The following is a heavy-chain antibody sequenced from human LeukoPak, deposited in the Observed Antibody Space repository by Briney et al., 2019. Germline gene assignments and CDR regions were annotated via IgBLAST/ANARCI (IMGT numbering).Heavy chain of an antibody. Sequence: GGSLRLSCAASGFTFSDHYMSWIRQTPGKGLEWVSYILNSGSTIYYADSVKGRFTISRDNAKNSVYLQMNNLRVEDTAVYFCARGHYGMDVWGQGTTVAVSS. V-gene: IGHV3-11*01. CDR2: ILNSGSTI. J-gene: IGHJ6*02. CDR3: ARGHYGMDV. CDR1: GFTFSDHY.